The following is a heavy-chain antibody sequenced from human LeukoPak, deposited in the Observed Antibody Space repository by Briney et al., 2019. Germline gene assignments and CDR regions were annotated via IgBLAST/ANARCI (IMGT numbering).Heavy chain of an antibody. Sequence: SETLSLTCTVSGGSISSSSYYWGWIRQPPGKGLEWIGSIYYSGSTNYNPSLKSRVTISVDTSKNQFSLKLSSVTAADTAVYYCARGFSSGWGYYYYYMDVWGKGTTVTISS. V-gene: IGHV4-39*07. J-gene: IGHJ6*03. CDR3: ARGFSSGWGYYYYYMDV. D-gene: IGHD6-19*01. CDR1: GGSISSSSYY. CDR2: IYYSGST.